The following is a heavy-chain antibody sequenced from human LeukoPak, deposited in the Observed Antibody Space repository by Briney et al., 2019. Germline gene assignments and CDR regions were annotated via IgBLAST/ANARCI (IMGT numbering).Heavy chain of an antibody. CDR2: ISGSGGST. J-gene: IGHJ6*02. V-gene: IGHV3-23*01. D-gene: IGHD3-3*01. CDR1: GFTVSSNY. Sequence: GGSLRLSCAASGFTVSSNYMSWVRQVPGKGLEWVSVISGSGGSTYYADSVKGRFTISRDNSKNTLYLQMNSLRAEDTAVYYCAPGRFRYGMDVWGQGTTVTVSS. CDR3: APGRFRYGMDV.